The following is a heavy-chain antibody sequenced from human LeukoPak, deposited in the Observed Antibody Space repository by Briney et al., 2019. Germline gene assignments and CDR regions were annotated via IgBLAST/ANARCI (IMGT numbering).Heavy chain of an antibody. CDR1: RFTFSSYA. D-gene: IGHD6-19*01. CDR3: ASANPGIAVAGGTYWFDP. CDR2: IYYSGST. V-gene: IGHV4-59*01. J-gene: IGHJ5*02. Sequence: GSLRLSCAASRFTFSSYAMSWIRQPPGKGLEWIGYIYYSGSTNYNPSLKSRVTISVDTSKNQFSLKLSSVTAADTAVYYCASANPGIAVAGGTYWFDPWGQGTLVTVSS.